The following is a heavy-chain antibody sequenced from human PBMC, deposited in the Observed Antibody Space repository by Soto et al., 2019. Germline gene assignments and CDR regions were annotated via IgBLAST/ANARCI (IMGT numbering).Heavy chain of an antibody. CDR2: IYYSGST. CDR3: AGGDYGSGITAYMDV. J-gene: IGHJ6*03. V-gene: IGHV4-31*03. CDR1: GGSISSGGYY. Sequence: SETLSLTCTVSGGSISSGGYYWSWIRQHPGKGLEWIGYIYYSGSTYYNPSLKSRVTISVDTSKNQFSLKLSSVTAADTAVYYCAGGDYGSGITAYMDVWGKGTTVTVSS. D-gene: IGHD3-10*01.